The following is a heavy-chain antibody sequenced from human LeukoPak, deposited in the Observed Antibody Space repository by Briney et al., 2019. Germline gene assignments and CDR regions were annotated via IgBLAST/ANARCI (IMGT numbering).Heavy chain of an antibody. CDR1: GGSISSTSYY. J-gene: IGHJ3*02. Sequence: PSETLSLTCTVSGGSISSTSYYWGWLRQPPGKGLEWIASIYYSGSTYYNPSLKSRVTISVDTSKNQFSLKLSSVTAADTAVYYCARGRTGSNLDAFDIWGQGTMVTVSS. D-gene: IGHD4-11*01. V-gene: IGHV4-39*07. CDR3: ARGRTGSNLDAFDI. CDR2: IYYSGST.